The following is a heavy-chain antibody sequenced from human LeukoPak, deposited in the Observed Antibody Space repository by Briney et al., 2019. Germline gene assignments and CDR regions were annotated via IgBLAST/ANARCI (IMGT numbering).Heavy chain of an antibody. V-gene: IGHV4-31*03. CDR2: IYCSGST. D-gene: IGHD3-3*01. CDR1: GGSLSSGCYS. J-gene: IGHJ6*02. Sequence: SETLSLTCTVSGGSLSSGCYSWSWIRLDPGKGLEWIGYIYCSGSTYSNPSLKSRVTISVDTSKNPFSLKVSSVTAADTAVYYCARGSTPPPIFWSGYWASYYYYGMDVWGQGTTVTVSS. CDR3: ARGSTPPPIFWSGYWASYYYYGMDV.